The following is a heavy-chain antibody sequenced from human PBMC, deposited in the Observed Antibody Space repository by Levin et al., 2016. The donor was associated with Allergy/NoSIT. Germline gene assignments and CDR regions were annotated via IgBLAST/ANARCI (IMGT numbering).Heavy chain of an antibody. CDR3: ARQGGSYYHFDY. D-gene: IGHD1-26*01. V-gene: IGHV4-39*01. Sequence: RQAPGKGLEWIGSIYYSGSTYYNPSLKSRVTISVDTSKNQFSLKLSSVTAADTAVYYCARQGGSYYHFDYWGQGTLVTVSS. J-gene: IGHJ4*02. CDR2: IYYSGST.